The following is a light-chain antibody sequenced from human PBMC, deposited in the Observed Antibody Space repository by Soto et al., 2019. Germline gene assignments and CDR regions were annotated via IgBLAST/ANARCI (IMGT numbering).Light chain of an antibody. CDR3: QAWDRNTML. V-gene: IGLV3-1*01. CDR1: KLGEKY. J-gene: IGLJ2*01. Sequence: SYELTQPPSVSVSPGQTASITCSGDKLGEKYVSWHRQKPGQSPVAVIYQDTKRPSGIPDRFSGSNSGNTATLTISGTQAMDEADYYCQAWDRNTMLFGGGTKLTVL. CDR2: QDT.